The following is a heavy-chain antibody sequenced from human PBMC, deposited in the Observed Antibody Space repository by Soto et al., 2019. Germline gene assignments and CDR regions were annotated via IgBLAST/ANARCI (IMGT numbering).Heavy chain of an antibody. Sequence: QVQLVQSGAEVKKPGASVKVSCKASGYTFTSYEINWVRQATGQGLEWMGWMTPNSGNTGYAQKLQGRGTMTRNSSLNTAYMELSRLRSEDTAVYYCARSSHDSDDYGDYYYYGMDVWGQGTTVTVSS. CDR1: GYTFTSYE. CDR3: ARSSHDSDDYGDYYYYGMDV. CDR2: MTPNSGNT. J-gene: IGHJ6*02. V-gene: IGHV1-8*01. D-gene: IGHD4-17*01.